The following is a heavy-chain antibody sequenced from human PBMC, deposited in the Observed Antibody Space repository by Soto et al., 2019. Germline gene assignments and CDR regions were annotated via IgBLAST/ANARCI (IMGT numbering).Heavy chain of an antibody. J-gene: IGHJ4*02. CDR3: ARAMSSGSYFDY. V-gene: IGHV3-74*01. Sequence: PGGSLRLSCAASGFTFSSYWMHWVRQVSGKGLVWVSRVYSDGSSTSYADSVKGRFTISRDNAKNTLYLQMNSLRAEDTAVYYCARAMSSGSYFDYWGQGTLVTVSS. CDR1: GFTFSSYW. CDR2: VYSDGSST. D-gene: IGHD1-26*01.